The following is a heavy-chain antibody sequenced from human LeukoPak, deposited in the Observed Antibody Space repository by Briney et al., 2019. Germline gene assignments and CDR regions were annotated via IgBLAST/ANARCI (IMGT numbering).Heavy chain of an antibody. CDR2: INSDGSST. J-gene: IGHJ4*02. D-gene: IGHD4-11*01. Sequence: GGSLRLSCAAPGFTFSSYWMHWVRQAPGKGLVWVSRINSDGSSTSYADSVKGRFTISRDNAKNTQYLQMNSLRAEDTAVYFCARDYSNYGDFGYWGQGTLVTVSS. V-gene: IGHV3-74*01. CDR3: ARDYSNYGDFGY. CDR1: GFTFSSYW.